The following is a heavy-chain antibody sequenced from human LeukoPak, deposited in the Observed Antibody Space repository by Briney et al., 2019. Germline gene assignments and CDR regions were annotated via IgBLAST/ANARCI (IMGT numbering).Heavy chain of an antibody. V-gene: IGHV3-23*01. Sequence: GGSLRLSCAASGFTFSSYAMSWVRRAPGKGLQWVSSISGSGGGTYSADSVKGRFTISGDNSKNTLYLQMNSLRVEDTAVYYCAKDRDDSSTLFDSWGQGSLVTVSS. CDR3: AKDRDDSSTLFDS. J-gene: IGHJ4*02. D-gene: IGHD3-16*01. CDR2: ISGSGGGT. CDR1: GFTFSSYA.